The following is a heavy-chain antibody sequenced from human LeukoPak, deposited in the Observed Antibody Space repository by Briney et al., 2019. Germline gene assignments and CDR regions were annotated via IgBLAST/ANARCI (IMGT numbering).Heavy chain of an antibody. CDR2: VKQDESEK. CDR3: ARDLLHCSGDTCYYSD. J-gene: IGHJ4*02. D-gene: IGHD2-15*01. V-gene: IGHV3-7*01. Sequence: GGSLRLSCAASGFTFSSYWMGWVRPAPGKGLECVHNVKQDESEKYYADSVKGRFTISRDNAKNSLYLQLNSLRAEDTAVYYCARDLLHCSGDTCYYSDWGQGTLVTVSS. CDR1: GFTFSSYW.